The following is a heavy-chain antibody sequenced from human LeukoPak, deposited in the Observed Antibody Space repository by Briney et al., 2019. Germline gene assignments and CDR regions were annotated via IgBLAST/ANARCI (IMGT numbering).Heavy chain of an antibody. D-gene: IGHD2-2*01. CDR2: INHSGST. V-gene: IGHV4-34*01. CDR1: GGSFSGYY. CDR3: ARGSGSTPEKYYFDY. Sequence: PSETLSLTCAVYGGSFSGYYWSWIRQPPGKGLECIGEINHSGSTNYNPSLKSRVTISVHTSKNQFSLKLSSVTAAGTAVYYCARGSGSTPEKYYFDYWGQGTLVTVSS. J-gene: IGHJ4*02.